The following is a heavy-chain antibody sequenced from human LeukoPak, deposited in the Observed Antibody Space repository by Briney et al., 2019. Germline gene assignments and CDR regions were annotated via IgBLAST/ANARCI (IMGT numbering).Heavy chain of an antibody. J-gene: IGHJ4*02. Sequence: ASVKVSCKASGYTFTGYYMHWVRQAPGQGLEWMGWINPNSGGTNYAQKFQGRVTMTRDTSISTAYMELSRLRSDDTAVYYCARSRIAAVGTSFDYWGQGTLVTVSS. D-gene: IGHD6-13*01. CDR2: INPNSGGT. CDR3: ARSRIAAVGTSFDY. CDR1: GYTFTGYY. V-gene: IGHV1-2*02.